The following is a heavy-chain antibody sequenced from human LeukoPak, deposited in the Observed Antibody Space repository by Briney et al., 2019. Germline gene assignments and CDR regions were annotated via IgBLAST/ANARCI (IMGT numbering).Heavy chain of an antibody. CDR3: ARGIAVAGPRGDYYYYGMDV. D-gene: IGHD6-19*01. V-gene: IGHV4-34*09. CDR2: IYYSGST. CDR1: GGSFSGYY. J-gene: IGHJ6*04. Sequence: SETLSLTCAVYGGSFSGYYWSWIRQPPGKGLEWIGYIYYSGSTYYNPSLKSRVTISVDTSKNQFSLKLSSVTAADTAVYYCARGIAVAGPRGDYYYYGMDVWGKGTTVTVSS.